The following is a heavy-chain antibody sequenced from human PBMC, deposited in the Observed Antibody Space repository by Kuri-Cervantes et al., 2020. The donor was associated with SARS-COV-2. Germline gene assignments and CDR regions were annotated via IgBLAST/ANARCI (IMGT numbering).Heavy chain of an antibody. J-gene: IGHJ4*02. Sequence: SCAAAGFSFDDYAMHWVRHAPGKGLEWVSGISWNSGSICYADSVKGRFTISRDNAKNSLYLQMNSLRAEDTALYYCARDRISSGWYVGYYFDYWGQGTLVTVSS. V-gene: IGHV3-9*01. CDR2: ISWNSGSI. CDR1: GFSFDDYA. D-gene: IGHD6-19*01. CDR3: ARDRISSGWYVGYYFDY.